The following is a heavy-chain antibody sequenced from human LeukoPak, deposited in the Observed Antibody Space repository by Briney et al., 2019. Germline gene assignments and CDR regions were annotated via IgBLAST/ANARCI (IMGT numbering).Heavy chain of an antibody. CDR3: ARLPLITMARGADYYGMDV. D-gene: IGHD3-10*01. V-gene: IGHV4-59*08. Sequence: SETLSLTCTVSGGSISSYYWSWIRQPPGKGLEWIGYIYYSGSTNYNPSLKSRVTISVDTSKNQFSLKLSSVTAADTAVYYCARLPLITMARGADYYGMDVWGQGTTVTVSS. CDR2: IYYSGST. J-gene: IGHJ6*02. CDR1: GGSISSYY.